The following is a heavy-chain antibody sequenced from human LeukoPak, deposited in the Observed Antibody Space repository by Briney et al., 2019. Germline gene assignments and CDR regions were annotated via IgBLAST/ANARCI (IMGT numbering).Heavy chain of an antibody. CDR3: ARAGTMVRGVINL. Sequence: SGTLSLTCAVSGGSISSSNWWSWVRQPPGKGLEWIGEIYHSGSTSYNPSLESRVTISVDKPKNQFSLKLSSVTAADTAVYYCARAGTMVRGVINLWGQGTLVTVSS. D-gene: IGHD3-10*01. CDR1: GGSISSSNW. V-gene: IGHV4-4*02. CDR2: IYHSGST. J-gene: IGHJ5*02.